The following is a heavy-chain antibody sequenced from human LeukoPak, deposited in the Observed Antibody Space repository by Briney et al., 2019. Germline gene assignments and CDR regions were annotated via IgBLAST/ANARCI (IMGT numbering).Heavy chain of an antibody. V-gene: IGHV3-11*01. CDR1: GFTFSDYY. D-gene: IGHD3-22*01. J-gene: IGHJ3*02. CDR2: ITSSGSTI. Sequence: GGSLRLSCAASGFTFSDYYMSWIRQAPGKGLEWVSYITSSGSTIYYADSVKGRFTISRDNAKNSLYLQMNSLRAEDTAVYYCAIVAVVVDDAGAFDTWGQGTMVTVSS. CDR3: AIVAVVVDDAGAFDT.